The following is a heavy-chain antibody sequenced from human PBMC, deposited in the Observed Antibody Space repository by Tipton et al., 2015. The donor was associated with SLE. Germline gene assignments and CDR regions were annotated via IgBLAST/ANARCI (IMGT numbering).Heavy chain of an antibody. CDR3: ARAGGGDSNWFDP. D-gene: IGHD2-21*01. CDR1: GGSITSSSYF. J-gene: IGHJ5*02. CDR2: IYFSGSA. Sequence: TLSLTCTVSGGSITSSSYFWGWIRQSPGKGLEWIGYIYFSGSANYNPSLKSRVTISLDTSKNQFSLKLSSVTAADTAVYYCARAGGGDSNWFDPWGQGTLVTVSS. V-gene: IGHV4-61*05.